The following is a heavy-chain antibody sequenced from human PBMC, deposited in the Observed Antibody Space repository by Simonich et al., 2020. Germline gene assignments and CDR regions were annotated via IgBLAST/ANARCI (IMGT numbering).Heavy chain of an antibody. CDR2: INPNMGGT. V-gene: IGHV1-2*02. J-gene: IGHJ3*02. Sequence: QVQLVQSGAEVKKPGASVKVSCKASGYTFTGYYMHWVRQAPGQGLEWMGWINPNMGGTNYAQKFQGRVTMTRDTSISTAYMELGRLRSDDTAVYYCARVRFEAFDIWGQGTMVTVSS. CDR1: GYTFTGYY. CDR3: ARVRFEAFDI.